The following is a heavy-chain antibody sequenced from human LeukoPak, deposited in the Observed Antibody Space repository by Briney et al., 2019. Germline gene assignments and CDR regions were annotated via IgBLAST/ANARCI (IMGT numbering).Heavy chain of an antibody. V-gene: IGHV4-38-2*02. D-gene: IGHD5-12*01. CDR1: GYSINSGYH. J-gene: IGHJ4*02. Sequence: PSETLSLSCIVSGYSINSGYHWGWIRQPPGKGLEWIGSIYHSGSTHYNPSLRSRVTISIDTSKDQFSLKLSSLTAADTAVYYCASQGYSGYDDRGSFDYWGQGTLVTVSS. CDR3: ASQGYSGYDDRGSFDY. CDR2: IYHSGST.